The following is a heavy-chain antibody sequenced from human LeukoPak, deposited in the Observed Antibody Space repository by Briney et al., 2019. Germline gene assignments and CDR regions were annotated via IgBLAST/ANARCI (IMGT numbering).Heavy chain of an antibody. J-gene: IGHJ3*02. V-gene: IGHV3-21*01. CDR2: ISSSSSYI. Sequence: GGSLRLSCSPSGFTLSSHSMNCVREAPGKRVEGGSSISSSSSYIYYADSVKGRSTIYRDNAKNSLYLRMNSLRAEDTAVYTCARGGSTRHGVFNIWGEGTMVTVSS. CDR1: GFTLSSHS. D-gene: IGHD3-16*01. CDR3: ARGGSTRHGVFNI.